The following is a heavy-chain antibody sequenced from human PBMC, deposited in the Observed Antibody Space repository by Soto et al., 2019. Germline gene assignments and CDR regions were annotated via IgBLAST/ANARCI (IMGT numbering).Heavy chain of an antibody. CDR1: GFTFSSYA. Sequence: EVQLLESGGGLVQPGGSLRLSCAASGFTFSSYAMSWVRQAPGKGLEWVSAISGSGGSTYYADSVKGRFTISRDNSKNTVYRQMNSLRAEDTAVYYCVLWPPYYFDYWGQGTLVTVSS. J-gene: IGHJ4*02. V-gene: IGHV3-23*01. CDR3: VLWPPYYFDY. CDR2: ISGSGGST. D-gene: IGHD3-10*01.